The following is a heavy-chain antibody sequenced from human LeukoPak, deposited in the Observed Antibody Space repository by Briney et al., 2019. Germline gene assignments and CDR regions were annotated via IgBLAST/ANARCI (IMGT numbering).Heavy chain of an antibody. CDR1: GYTFTSYY. J-gene: IGHJ4*02. D-gene: IGHD6-6*01. V-gene: IGHV1-46*01. CDR3: ARSEQLADFDY. Sequence: ASVKVSCKASGYTFTSYYMHWVRQAPGQGLEWMGIINPSGGSTSYAQKFQGRVTMTRDMSTSTVYMELSSLRSEDTAVYYCARSEQLADFDYWGQGTLVTVSS. CDR2: INPSGGST.